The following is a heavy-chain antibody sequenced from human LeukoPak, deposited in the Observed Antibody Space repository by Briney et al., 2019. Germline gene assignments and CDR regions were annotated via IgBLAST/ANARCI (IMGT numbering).Heavy chain of an antibody. Sequence: SETLSLTCTVSGYSISSGYYWGWIRQPPGKGLEWIGSIYHSGSTYYNPSLKSRVTISVDTSKNQSSLKLSSVTAADTAVYYCARGNGDFFDSWGQGTLVTVSS. J-gene: IGHJ5*01. D-gene: IGHD2-8*01. CDR3: ARGNGDFFDS. V-gene: IGHV4-38-2*02. CDR1: GYSISSGYY. CDR2: IYHSGST.